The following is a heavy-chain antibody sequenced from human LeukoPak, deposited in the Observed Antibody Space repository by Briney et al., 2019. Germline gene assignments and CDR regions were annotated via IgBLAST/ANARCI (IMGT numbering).Heavy chain of an antibody. J-gene: IGHJ4*02. D-gene: IGHD5-24*01. Sequence: PGRSLRLSCAASGFTFSSYGMHWVRQAPGKGLEWVAVIWYDGSNKYYADSVKGRFTISRDNSKNTLYLQMNSLRAEDTAVYYCARVRDGYSYYFDYWGQGTLVTVSS. V-gene: IGHV3-33*01. CDR3: ARVRDGYSYYFDY. CDR1: GFTFSSYG. CDR2: IWYDGSNK.